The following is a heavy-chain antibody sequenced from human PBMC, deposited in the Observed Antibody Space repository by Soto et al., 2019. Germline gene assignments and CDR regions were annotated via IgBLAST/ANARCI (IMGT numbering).Heavy chain of an antibody. J-gene: IGHJ4*02. Sequence: GGSLGLSCAASGVTFSTYTVDGVRKAPGKGLEWVSGINAPGSPTYYAASVKGRFTVSRDNSKKMLFLQMNSLRDEDTAVYYCAKDRHPDGIWTFDSWGPGTLVTVSS. D-gene: IGHD3-9*01. CDR1: GVTFSTYT. CDR2: INAPGSPT. CDR3: AKDRHPDGIWTFDS. V-gene: IGHV3-23*01.